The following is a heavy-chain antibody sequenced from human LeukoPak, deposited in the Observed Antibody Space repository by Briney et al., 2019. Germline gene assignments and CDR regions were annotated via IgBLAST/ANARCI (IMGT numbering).Heavy chain of an antibody. CDR1: GFTFSSYA. CDR2: ISGSGDNT. CDR3: ARGYVSGSGGSLFDY. V-gene: IGHV3-23*01. D-gene: IGHD2-15*01. J-gene: IGHJ4*02. Sequence: PGGSLRLSCAASGFTFSSYAMSWVRQVPGKGLEWVSVISGSGDNTYYADSVKGRFTISRDNSKNMLYLQMNSLRAEDTAVYYCARGYVSGSGGSLFDYWGQGTLVTVSS.